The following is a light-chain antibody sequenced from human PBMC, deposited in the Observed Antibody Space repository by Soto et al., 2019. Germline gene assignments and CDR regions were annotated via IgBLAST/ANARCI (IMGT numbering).Light chain of an antibody. CDR3: QQSFRSPIT. Sequence: DIQRTQSPSSLSASVEDRVIITRRASQSISNHLNWYQQKPGKAPKLLIFAASSLQSGVPSRFSGSGSGTEFTLTIRRLQPEDFATYYCQQSFRSPITFGQGTRLEIK. CDR2: AAS. J-gene: IGKJ5*01. CDR1: QSISNH. V-gene: IGKV1-39*01.